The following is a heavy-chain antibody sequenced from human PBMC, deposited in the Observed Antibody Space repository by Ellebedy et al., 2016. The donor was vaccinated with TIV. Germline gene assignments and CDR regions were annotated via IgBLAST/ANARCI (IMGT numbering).Heavy chain of an antibody. Sequence: AASVKVSCKASGYTFTGYYMHWVRQAPGQGLEWMGLINPSGGGTTYAQKFQGRVTMTRDTSTSTVYMDLSSLRSEDTAVYYCARDIQDCTGGNCYPDFWGQGTLVTVSS. CDR2: INPSGGGT. CDR1: GYTFTGYY. V-gene: IGHV1-46*01. CDR3: ARDIQDCTGGNCYPDF. D-gene: IGHD2-15*01. J-gene: IGHJ4*02.